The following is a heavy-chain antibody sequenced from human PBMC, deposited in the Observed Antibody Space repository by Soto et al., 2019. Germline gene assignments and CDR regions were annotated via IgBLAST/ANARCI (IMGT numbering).Heavy chain of an antibody. CDR2: ISSSGSTI. CDR3: ARVRIVGVTTYPGDYYGMDV. V-gene: IGHV3-48*03. J-gene: IGHJ6*02. D-gene: IGHD2-21*02. Sequence: GGSLRLSCAASGFSFSSYEMNWVRQAPGKGLEWVSYISSSGSTIYYADSVKGRFTISRDNAKNSLYLQMNGLRAEDTAVYYCARVRIVGVTTYPGDYYGMDVWGQGTTVTVSS. CDR1: GFSFSSYE.